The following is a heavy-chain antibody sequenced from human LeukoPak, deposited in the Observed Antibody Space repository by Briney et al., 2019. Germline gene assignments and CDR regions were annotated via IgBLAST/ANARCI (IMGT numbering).Heavy chain of an antibody. CDR2: IYYSGST. CDR3: ARQGWEQLGFAFDI. V-gene: IGHV4-59*08. CDR1: GGSISSYY. Sequence: KPSETLSLTCTVSGGSISSYYWSWIRQPPGKGLEWIGYIYYSGSTNYNPSLKSRVTISVDTSKNQFSLKLSSVTAADTAVYYCARQGWEQLGFAFDIWGQGTMVTVSS. J-gene: IGHJ3*02. D-gene: IGHD1-26*01.